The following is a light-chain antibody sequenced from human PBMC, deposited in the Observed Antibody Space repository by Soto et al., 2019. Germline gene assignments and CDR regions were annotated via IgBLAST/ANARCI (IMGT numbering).Light chain of an antibody. CDR3: SSYAGNNNLV. CDR2: EVT. CDR1: SSDVGGYHY. V-gene: IGLV2-8*01. J-gene: IGLJ2*01. Sequence: QSVLTQPPSASGSPGQSVTISCTGTSSDVGGYHYVSWYQQHPGKAPKLIIYEVTKRPSGVPDRFSGSKSGNTASLTVSRLQAEDEADYYCSSYAGNNNLVFGGGAKVTVL.